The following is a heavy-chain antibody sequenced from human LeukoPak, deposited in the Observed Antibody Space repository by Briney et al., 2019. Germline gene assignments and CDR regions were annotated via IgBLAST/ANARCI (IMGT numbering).Heavy chain of an antibody. CDR1: GGSFSGYY. Sequence: SETLSLTCAVYGGSFSGYYWSWIRQPPGKGLEWIGEINHSGSTNYNPSLKSRVTISVDTSKNQFSLKLSSVTAADTAVYYCAGVSLGVVVITHDAFGIWGQGTMVTVSS. D-gene: IGHD3-22*01. V-gene: IGHV4-34*01. CDR2: INHSGST. CDR3: AGVSLGVVVITHDAFGI. J-gene: IGHJ3*02.